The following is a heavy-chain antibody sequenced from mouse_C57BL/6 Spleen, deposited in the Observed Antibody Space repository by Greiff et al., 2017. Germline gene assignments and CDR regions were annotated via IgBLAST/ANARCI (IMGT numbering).Heavy chain of an antibody. D-gene: IGHD1-1*01. CDR2: ILPGSGST. V-gene: IGHV1-9*01. CDR1: GYTFTGYW. CDR3: ARGIEDYYGSSKGFFAY. Sequence: VQLQQSGAELMKPGASVKLSCKATGYTFTGYWIEWVKQRPGHGLEWIGEILPGSGSTNYNEKFKGKATFTADTSSNTAYMQLSSLTTEDSAIYYGARGIEDYYGSSKGFFAYWGQGTLVTVSA. J-gene: IGHJ3*01.